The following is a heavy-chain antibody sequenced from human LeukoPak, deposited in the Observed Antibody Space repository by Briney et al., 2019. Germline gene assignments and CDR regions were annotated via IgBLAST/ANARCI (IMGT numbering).Heavy chain of an antibody. Sequence: SETLSLTCTVSGGSISSYYWSWIRQPPGKGLEWIGYIFYSGITNYNPSLSLKSRLTISVDTSKNQFSLKLSSVTAADTAVYYCATGSGSYYKPFDYWGQGTLVTVSS. CDR1: GGSISSYY. CDR2: IFYSGIT. V-gene: IGHV4-59*08. J-gene: IGHJ4*02. CDR3: ATGSGSYYKPFDY. D-gene: IGHD3-10*01.